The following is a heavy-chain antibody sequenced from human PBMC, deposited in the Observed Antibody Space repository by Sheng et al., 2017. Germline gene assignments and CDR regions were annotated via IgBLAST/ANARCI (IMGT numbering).Heavy chain of an antibody. CDR1: GGSISSYY. CDR3: ARSSSSSPYYYYYYMDV. Sequence: QVQLQESGPALVKPSGALSLTCTVSGGSISSYYWSWIRQPAGKGLEWIGRIYTSGSTNYNPSLKSPSXXVSRHVKNQFSLKLSSVTAADTAVYYCARSSSSSPYYYYYYMDVWGKGTTVTVSS. V-gene: IGHV4-4*07. CDR2: IYTSGST. D-gene: IGHD6-6*01. J-gene: IGHJ6*03.